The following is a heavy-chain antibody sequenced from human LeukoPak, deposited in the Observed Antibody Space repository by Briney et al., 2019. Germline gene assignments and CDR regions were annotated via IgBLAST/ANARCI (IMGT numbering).Heavy chain of an antibody. CDR3: ARHIPRGNNYFDY. J-gene: IGHJ4*02. D-gene: IGHD3-16*01. CDR1: GFTFSGHW. V-gene: IGHV3-7*01. CDR2: IREDASGT. Sequence: GGSLRLSCAASGFTFSGHWMTWVRQAPGKGLEWVANIREDASGTYYVDSVKGRFTISRDNAKNSLFLQMNSLRAEDTAMYYCARHIPRGNNYFDYWGQGTLVTVSS.